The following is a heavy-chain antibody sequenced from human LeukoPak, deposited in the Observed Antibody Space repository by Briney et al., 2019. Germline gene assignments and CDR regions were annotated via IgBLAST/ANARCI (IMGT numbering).Heavy chain of an antibody. D-gene: IGHD6-19*01. J-gene: IGHJ4*02. CDR2: ISHDGSQK. V-gene: IGHV3-30-3*01. CDR3: AGSDSSAWHRFDY. CDR1: GFTFSSYA. Sequence: GRSLRLSCAASGFTFSSYAMHWVRQAPGKGLEWVAVISHDGSQKYYTDSVKGRFTISRDNSKNTLYLQMNSLRAEDTAVYYCAGSDSSAWHRFDYWGQGTLVTVS.